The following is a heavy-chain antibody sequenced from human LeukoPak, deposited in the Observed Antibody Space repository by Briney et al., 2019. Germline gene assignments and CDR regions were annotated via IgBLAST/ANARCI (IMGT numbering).Heavy chain of an antibody. CDR1: GFTFSSYW. Sequence: GGSLRLSCAASGFTFSSYWMSWVRQAPGKGLEWVANIKQDGSEKYYVDSVKGRFTISRDNAKNSLHLQMNSLRAEDTAVYYCARDAVAGTFDWFDPWGQGTLVTVSS. D-gene: IGHD6-19*01. CDR2: IKQDGSEK. CDR3: ARDAVAGTFDWFDP. V-gene: IGHV3-7*03. J-gene: IGHJ5*02.